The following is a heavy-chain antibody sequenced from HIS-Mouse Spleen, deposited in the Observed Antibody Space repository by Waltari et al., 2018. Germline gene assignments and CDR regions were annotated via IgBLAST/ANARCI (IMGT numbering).Heavy chain of an antibody. CDR1: GCSISSSSYY. D-gene: IGHD6-13*01. V-gene: IGHV4-39*07. Sequence: QLQLQESGPGLVKPSATLSLTCTVSGCSISSSSYYWCWSRQPPGKGLEWIGSIYYIGSTYYNPSLKSRVTISVDTSKNQFSLKLSSVTAADTAVYYCAREIPYSSSWYDWYFDLWGRGTLVTVSS. J-gene: IGHJ2*01. CDR3: AREIPYSSSWYDWYFDL. CDR2: IYYIGST.